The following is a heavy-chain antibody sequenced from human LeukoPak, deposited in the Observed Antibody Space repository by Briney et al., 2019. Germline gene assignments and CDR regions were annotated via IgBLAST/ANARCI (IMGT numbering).Heavy chain of an antibody. V-gene: IGHV4-4*07. J-gene: IGHJ4*02. CDR2: LYASGPT. D-gene: IGHD1-26*01. CDR3: ARHTRMWGYFDY. CDR1: GVSISTYY. Sequence: SVTLSLTCTVSGVSISTYYWSWFRQPAGKGLEWLGRLYASGPTNYNPSLKSRVTMSVDTSKNQLSLTVNSVTVADTAVYCCARHTRMWGYFDYWGQGTLVAVSS.